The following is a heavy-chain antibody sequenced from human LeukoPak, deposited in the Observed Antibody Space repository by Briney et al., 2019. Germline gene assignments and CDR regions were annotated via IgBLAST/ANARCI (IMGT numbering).Heavy chain of an antibody. D-gene: IGHD6-13*01. CDR3: AKDSGIAAAGLDY. V-gene: IGHV3-9*03. Sequence: GRSLRLSCAASGFTFDDYAMHWFRHAPGKGLEWVSGISWNNGSIGYADSVKGRFTISRDNAKNSLYLQMNSLRAEDMALYYCAKDSGIAAAGLDYWGQGTLVTVSS. CDR1: GFTFDDYA. CDR2: ISWNNGSI. J-gene: IGHJ4*02.